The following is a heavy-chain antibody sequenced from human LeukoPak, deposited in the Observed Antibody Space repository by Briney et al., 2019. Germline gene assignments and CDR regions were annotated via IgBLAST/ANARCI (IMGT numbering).Heavy chain of an antibody. D-gene: IGHD6-19*01. CDR1: GFTVSSNY. V-gene: IGHV3-66*01. J-gene: IGHJ4*02. CDR3: ARMSSGWYFDY. CDR2: IYSGGST. Sequence: GGSLRLSCAVSGFTVSSNYMSWVRQAPGKGLEWVSVIYSGGSTYYADSVKGRFTISRDNSKNTLYLQMNSLRVEDTAVYYCARMSSGWYFDYWGQGTLVTVSS.